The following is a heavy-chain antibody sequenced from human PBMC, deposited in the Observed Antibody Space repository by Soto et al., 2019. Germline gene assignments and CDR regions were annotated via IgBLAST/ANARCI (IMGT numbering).Heavy chain of an antibody. V-gene: IGHV1-69*06. J-gene: IGHJ6*02. CDR2: IIPIFGTA. D-gene: IGHD1-20*01. CDR1: GGTFSSYA. CDR3: ARHLLITGASYGMDV. Sequence: SVKVSCKASGGTFSSYAISWVRQAPGQGLEWMGGIIPIFGTANYAQKFQGRVTITADKSTSTAYMELSSLRSEDTAVYYCARHLLITGASYGMDVWGQGTTVTVSS.